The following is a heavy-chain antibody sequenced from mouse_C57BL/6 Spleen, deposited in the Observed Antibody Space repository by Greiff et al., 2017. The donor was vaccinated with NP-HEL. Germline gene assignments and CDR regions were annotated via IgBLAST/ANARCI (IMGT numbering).Heavy chain of an antibody. CDR3: ARHFHYGSSYAMDY. CDR1: GFTFSSYG. D-gene: IGHD1-1*01. V-gene: IGHV5-6*01. CDR2: ISSGGSYT. Sequence: EVKLVESGGDLVKPGGSLKLSCAASGFTFSSYGMSWVRQTPDKRLEWVATISSGGSYTYYPDSVKGRFTISRDNAKNTLYLQMSSLKSEDTAMYYCARHFHYGSSYAMDYWGQGTSVTVSS. J-gene: IGHJ4*01.